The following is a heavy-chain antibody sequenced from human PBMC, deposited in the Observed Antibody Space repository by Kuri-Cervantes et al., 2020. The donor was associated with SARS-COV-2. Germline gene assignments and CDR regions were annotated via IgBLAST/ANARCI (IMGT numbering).Heavy chain of an antibody. CDR2: IYSGGST. CDR3: ARVSGMVRGVMYSFNFDY. D-gene: IGHD3-10*01. V-gene: IGHV3-66*01. J-gene: IGHJ4*02. CDR1: GFTVSSNY. Sequence: GGSLRLSCVASGFTVSSNYMSWVRQAPGKGLEWVSVIYSGGSTYYADSVKGRFTISRDNDKNSLYLQMNSLRAEDTAVYYCARVSGMVRGVMYSFNFDYWGQGTLVTVSS.